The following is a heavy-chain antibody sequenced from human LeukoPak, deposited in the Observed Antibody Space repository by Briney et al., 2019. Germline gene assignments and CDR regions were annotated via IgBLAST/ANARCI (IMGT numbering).Heavy chain of an antibody. CDR2: IYTIGST. V-gene: IGHV4-61*02. J-gene: IGHJ4*02. CDR1: GGSISSGSYY. D-gene: IGHD3-22*01. Sequence: SETLSLTCTVSGGSISSGSYYWSWIRQPAGKGLEWIGRIYTIGSTNYNPSLKSRVTISVDTSKNQFSLKLSSVTAADTAVYYCARESGKYYDSSGYYPFDYWGQGTLVTVSS. CDR3: ARESGKYYDSSGYYPFDY.